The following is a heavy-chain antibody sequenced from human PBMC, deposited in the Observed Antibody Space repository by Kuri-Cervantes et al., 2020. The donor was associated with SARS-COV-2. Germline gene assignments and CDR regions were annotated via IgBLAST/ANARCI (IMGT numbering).Heavy chain of an antibody. V-gene: IGHV4-59*05. CDR2: IYYSGGT. D-gene: IGHD1-26*01. CDR3: ARQSEGSGSYY. J-gene: IGHJ4*02. CDR1: GGSISSYY. Sequence: ESLKISCTVSGGSISSYYWSWIRQPPGKGLEWIGSIYYSGGTYYNPSLKSRVTISVDTSKNQFSLELSSVTAADTAVYYCARQSEGSGSYYWGQGTLVTVSS.